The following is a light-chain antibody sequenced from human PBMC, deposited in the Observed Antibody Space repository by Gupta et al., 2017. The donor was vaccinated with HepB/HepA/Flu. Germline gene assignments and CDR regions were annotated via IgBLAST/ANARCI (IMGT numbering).Light chain of an antibody. Sequence: DIQLTQPPSFLSASLGDRVTITCRASQDINSFLVWYQQKPGKAPKLLIYSASTLQSGVPSRFSGSGSGTEFTLTISSVQPEDFATYYCQQFNSYAITFGQGTQLDIK. CDR2: SAS. CDR3: QQFNSYAIT. J-gene: IGKJ5*01. V-gene: IGKV1-9*01. CDR1: QDINSF.